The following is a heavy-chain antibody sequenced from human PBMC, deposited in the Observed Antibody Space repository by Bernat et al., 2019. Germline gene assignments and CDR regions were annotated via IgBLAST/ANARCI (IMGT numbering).Heavy chain of an antibody. Sequence: VQLVESGGGLVKPGGSLRLSCAASGFTFSNAWMSWVRQAPGKGLEWVAFISYDGSNKYYADSVKGRFTISRDNSKNTLYLQMNSLRAEDTAVYYCAREAPYSSSWYKDYYYGMDVWGQGTTVTVSS. CDR1: GFTFSNAW. J-gene: IGHJ6*02. D-gene: IGHD6-13*01. CDR3: AREAPYSSSWYKDYYYGMDV. V-gene: IGHV3-30-3*01. CDR2: ISYDGSNK.